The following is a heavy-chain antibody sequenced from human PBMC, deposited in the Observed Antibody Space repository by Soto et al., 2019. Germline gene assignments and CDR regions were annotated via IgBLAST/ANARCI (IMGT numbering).Heavy chain of an antibody. CDR1: GFTFSSYG. V-gene: IGHV3-30*18. CDR3: AKELYDFWSGSSLDYYYMDV. J-gene: IGHJ6*03. Sequence: GGSLRLSCAASGFTFSSYGMHWVRQAPGKGLEWVAVISYDGSNKYYADSVKGRFTISRDNSKNTLYLQMNSLRAEDTAVYYCAKELYDFWSGSSLDYYYMDVWGKGTTVTVSS. D-gene: IGHD3-3*01. CDR2: ISYDGSNK.